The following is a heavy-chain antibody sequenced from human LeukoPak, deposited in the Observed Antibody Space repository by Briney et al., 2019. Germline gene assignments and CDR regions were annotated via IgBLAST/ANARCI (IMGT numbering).Heavy chain of an antibody. D-gene: IGHD6-13*01. J-gene: IGHJ5*02. V-gene: IGHV1-2*02. CDR1: GYIFNNYF. Sequence: GASVKVSCKTSGYIFNNYFIHWVRQAPGQGLEWMGWINPVSGGTNYAQKFQDRVTMTRDTSISTAYMEVSRLKSDDTAIYYCARDPTIAAPNLGSWGQGMLVTVSS. CDR2: INPVSGGT. CDR3: ARDPTIAAPNLGS.